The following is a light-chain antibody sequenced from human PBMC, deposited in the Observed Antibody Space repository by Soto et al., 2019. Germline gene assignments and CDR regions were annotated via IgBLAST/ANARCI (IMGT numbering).Light chain of an antibody. CDR3: AAWDDSLNGPV. CDR2: EVS. J-gene: IGLJ2*01. V-gene: IGLV2-14*01. Sequence: QSVLTQPASVSGSPGQSITISCTGTSSDVGGYNYVYWYQQHPGKAPKLMIYEVSNRPSGVSNRFSGSKSGNTASLTISGLQSEDEADYYCAAWDDSLNGPVFGGGTKLTVL. CDR1: SSDVGGYNY.